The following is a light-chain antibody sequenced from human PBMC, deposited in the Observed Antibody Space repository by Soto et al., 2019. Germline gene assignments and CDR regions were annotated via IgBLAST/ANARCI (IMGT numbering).Light chain of an antibody. CDR2: GAS. V-gene: IGKV3-15*01. CDR1: QSVSSN. CDR3: QQYNYWPPTYT. J-gene: IGKJ2*01. Sequence: EIVMTQSPATLSVSPGERATLSCRASQSVSSNLAWYQQKPGQAPRLLIYGASTRATGIPARFSGSGSGTEFTLTVSSLQSEDFAVYYCQQYNYWPPTYTFGQGTSWRSN.